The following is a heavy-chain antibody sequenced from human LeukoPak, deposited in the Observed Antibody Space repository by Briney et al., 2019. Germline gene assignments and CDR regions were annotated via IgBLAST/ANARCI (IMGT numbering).Heavy chain of an antibody. V-gene: IGHV3-11*04. CDR3: ARDPDHGALDY. J-gene: IGHJ4*02. D-gene: IGHD4-17*01. CDR2: ITSSGIAI. Sequence: GGSLRLSCAASGFALSDYHMSWIRQAPGKGLEWVSYITSSGIAIYYSDSVKGRFTVSRDNAKNSLYLQMNSLRAEDTAVYYCARDPDHGALDYWGQGTPVTVSS. CDR1: GFALSDYH.